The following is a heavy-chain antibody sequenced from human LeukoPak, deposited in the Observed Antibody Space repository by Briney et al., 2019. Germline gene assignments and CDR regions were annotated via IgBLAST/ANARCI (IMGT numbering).Heavy chain of an antibody. V-gene: IGHV1-24*01. Sequence: ASVKVSCKVSGYTLTELSMHWVRQAPGKGLEWMGGFDPEDGETIYAQKFQGRVTMTEDTSTDTAYMELRSLRSDDTAVYYCARDRLSSGWYHYWGQGTLVTVSS. CDR3: ARDRLSSGWYHY. J-gene: IGHJ4*02. CDR2: FDPEDGET. CDR1: GYTLTELS. D-gene: IGHD6-19*01.